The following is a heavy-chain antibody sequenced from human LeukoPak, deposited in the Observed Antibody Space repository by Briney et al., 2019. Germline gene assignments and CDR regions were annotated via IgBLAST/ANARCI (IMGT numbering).Heavy chain of an antibody. V-gene: IGHV4-59*08. D-gene: IGHD6-13*01. Sequence: SETLSLTCTVSGGSISSYYWSWIRQPSGKGLEWIGYIYYSGSTNYNPSLKSRVTISVDTSKNQFSLKLSSVTAADTAVYYCAGIAAAGKGGTYYYYGMDVWGQGTTVTVSS. CDR2: IYYSGST. CDR1: GGSISSYY. J-gene: IGHJ6*02. CDR3: AGIAAAGKGGTYYYYGMDV.